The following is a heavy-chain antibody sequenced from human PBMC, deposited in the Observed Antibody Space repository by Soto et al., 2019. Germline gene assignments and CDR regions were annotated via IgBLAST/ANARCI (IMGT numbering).Heavy chain of an antibody. CDR1: GYSFATSG. CDR2: ISAYNGNT. D-gene: IGHD3-22*01. J-gene: IGHJ4*02. Sequence: ASVEVSCKXSGYSFATSGISWVRQAPGQGLEWMGWISAYNGNTNYEQKLQDGVTMTTDTSTSTAYLELRSLRSDDTAVYYCARAGHYYDSSGYADWGQGTLVTVSS. V-gene: IGHV1-18*01. CDR3: ARAGHYYDSSGYAD.